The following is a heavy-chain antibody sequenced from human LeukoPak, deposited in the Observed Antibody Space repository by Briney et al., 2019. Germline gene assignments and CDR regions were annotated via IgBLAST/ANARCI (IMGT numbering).Heavy chain of an antibody. CDR2: ISGNGDST. V-gene: IGHV3-23*01. CDR3: AKLNGWYSFDY. D-gene: IGHD6-19*01. J-gene: IGHJ4*02. Sequence: GGSLRLSCAASGFTFSSFAMSWVRQAPGKGLEWVSSISGNGDSTYYADSVKGRFTISRDNSKNTLYLHMNSLRVEDTAVYYCAKLNGWYSFDYWGQGALVTVSS. CDR1: GFTFSSFA.